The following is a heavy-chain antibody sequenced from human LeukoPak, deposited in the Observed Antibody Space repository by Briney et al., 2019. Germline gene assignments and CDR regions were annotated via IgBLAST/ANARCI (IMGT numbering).Heavy chain of an antibody. J-gene: IGHJ4*02. CDR1: GGSISNYY. V-gene: IGHV4-59*01. CDR2: IYYSGIT. CDR3: ARAGRWEGRPHAFDI. Sequence: SETLSLTCTVSGGSISNYYWNYIRQPPGKGLEWIGYIYYSGITNYNPSLKSRVTISVDTSKNQFSLKLSSVTAADTAVYYCARAGRWEGRPHAFDIWGQGTLVTVSS. D-gene: IGHD1-26*01.